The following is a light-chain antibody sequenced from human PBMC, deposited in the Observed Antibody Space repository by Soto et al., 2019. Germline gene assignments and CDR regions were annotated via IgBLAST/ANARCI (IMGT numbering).Light chain of an antibody. CDR2: SAF. V-gene: IGKV1-39*01. Sequence: DIQMTQSPSSLSASIGDRVTITCRASQNIGSFLNWYQQKPGEAPRXLVYSAFRIQSGVPSRFNASGSGTDCTLSISSLQPEDVSTYYCQQGSTTPITFGLGTRLEIK. CDR1: QNIGSF. J-gene: IGKJ5*01. CDR3: QQGSTTPIT.